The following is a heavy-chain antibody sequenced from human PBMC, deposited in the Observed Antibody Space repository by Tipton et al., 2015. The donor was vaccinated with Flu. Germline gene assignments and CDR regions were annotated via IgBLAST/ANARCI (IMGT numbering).Heavy chain of an antibody. CDR3: ASPIAAGGGIFYYYGMDV. Sequence: TLSLTCTASGGSISNSVYYWGWIRQPPGKGLEWIGSVYYSGSTYYNPSLKSRVTISVDTSKNQFSLKLSSVTAADTAVYYCASPIAAGGGIFYYYGMDVWGQGTTVTVSS. V-gene: IGHV4-39*01. D-gene: IGHD6-25*01. CDR2: VYYSGST. CDR1: GGSISNSVYY. J-gene: IGHJ6*02.